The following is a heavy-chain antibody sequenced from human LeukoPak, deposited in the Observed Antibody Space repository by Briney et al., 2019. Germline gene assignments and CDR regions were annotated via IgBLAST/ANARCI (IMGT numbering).Heavy chain of an antibody. J-gene: IGHJ4*02. CDR1: GGSISTGSYY. Sequence: SETLSLTCTVSGGSISTGSYYWGWIRQPPGKGLEWIGSIYYTGSTYYNPSLKCRVTISVDTSKNQFSLKLSSVTAADTAVYYCARHSRSYYGSGSYYFDYWGQGTLVTVSS. D-gene: IGHD3-10*01. CDR3: ARHSRSYYGSGSYYFDY. V-gene: IGHV4-39*01. CDR2: IYYTGST.